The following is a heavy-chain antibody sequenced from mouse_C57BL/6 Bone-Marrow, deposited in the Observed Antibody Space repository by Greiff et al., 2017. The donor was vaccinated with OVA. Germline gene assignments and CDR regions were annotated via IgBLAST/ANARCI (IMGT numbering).Heavy chain of an antibody. D-gene: IGHD1-1*01. V-gene: IGHV1-75*01. J-gene: IGHJ1*03. Sequence: VQLKESGPELVKPGASVKISCKASGYTFTDYYINWVKQRPGQGLEWIGWIFPGSGSTYYNEKFKGKATLTVDKSSSTAYMLLSSLTSEDSAVYFCARDWGYYYGSRYWYFDVWGTGTTVTVSS. CDR3: ARDWGYYYGSRYWYFDV. CDR2: IFPGSGST. CDR1: GYTFTDYY.